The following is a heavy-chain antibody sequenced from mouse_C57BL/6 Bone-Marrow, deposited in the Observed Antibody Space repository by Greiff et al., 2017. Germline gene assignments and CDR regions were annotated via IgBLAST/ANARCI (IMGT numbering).Heavy chain of an antibody. CDR1: GYSFTSYY. CDR2: IDPFNGGT. CDR3: ARALRAY. D-gene: IGHD1-1*01. V-gene: IGHV1S135*01. Sequence: VQLQQSGPELMKPGASVEISCKASGYSFTSYYMHWVKQSHGKSLEWIGYIDPFNGGTSYNQKFKGKATLTVDKSSSTAYMHLSSLTSEDSAVYYCARALRAYWGQGTLVTVSA. J-gene: IGHJ3*01.